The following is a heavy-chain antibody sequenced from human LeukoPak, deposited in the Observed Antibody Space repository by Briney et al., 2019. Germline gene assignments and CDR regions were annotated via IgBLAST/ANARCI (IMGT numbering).Heavy chain of an antibody. CDR1: GFTFSSYS. D-gene: IGHD6-19*01. Sequence: PGGSLRLSCAASGFTFSSYSMNWVRQASGKGLEWVSSISSSSSYIYYADSVKGRFTISRDNAKNSLYLQMNSLRAEDTAVYYCARSSSGWRNSHFDYWGQGTLVTVSS. CDR2: ISSSSSYI. V-gene: IGHV3-21*01. CDR3: ARSSSGWRNSHFDY. J-gene: IGHJ4*02.